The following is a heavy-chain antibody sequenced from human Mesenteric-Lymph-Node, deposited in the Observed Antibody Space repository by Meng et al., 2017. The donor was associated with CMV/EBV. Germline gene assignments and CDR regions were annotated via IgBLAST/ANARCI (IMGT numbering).Heavy chain of an antibody. V-gene: IGHV3-21*04. CDR3: AKDGSLLCTSTSCYSAEYYFDY. CDR1: GFTFSSYS. J-gene: IGHJ4*02. D-gene: IGHD2-2*01. CDR2: ISSSSSYI. Sequence: SCAASGFTFSSYSMNWVRQAPGKGLEWVSSISSSSSYIYYADSVKGRFTISRDNAKNSLFLQMNSLRVEDTAFYYCAKDGSLLCTSTSCYSAEYYFDYWGQGTLVTVSS.